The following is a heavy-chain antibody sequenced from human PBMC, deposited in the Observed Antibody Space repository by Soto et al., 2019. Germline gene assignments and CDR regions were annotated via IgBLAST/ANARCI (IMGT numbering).Heavy chain of an antibody. Sequence: QLQLQESGPGLVKPSETLSLTCTVSGGSISRSSYYWGWIRQPPGKGLEWIGSIYYSGSTHYNPSLKSRVYISVDTSRNQFSLKLSSVTAADTAVYYCATLWFGAADYWGQGTLVTVSS. CDR1: GGSISRSSYY. D-gene: IGHD3-10*01. CDR2: IYYSGST. J-gene: IGHJ4*02. CDR3: ATLWFGAADY. V-gene: IGHV4-39*01.